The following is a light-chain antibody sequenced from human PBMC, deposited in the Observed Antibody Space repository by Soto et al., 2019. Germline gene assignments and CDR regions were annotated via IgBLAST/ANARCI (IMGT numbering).Light chain of an antibody. V-gene: IGKV3-11*01. CDR1: QSVSSY. J-gene: IGKJ5*01. Sequence: IVLTQSPATLSLSPGERATLSCRASQSVSSYLAWYQQKPGQAPRLLIYDASNRATGIPARFSGSGSGTDFTLTISSLEPEDFAVYYCQQRSTWLFTFGQGTDWRL. CDR3: QQRSTWLFT. CDR2: DAS.